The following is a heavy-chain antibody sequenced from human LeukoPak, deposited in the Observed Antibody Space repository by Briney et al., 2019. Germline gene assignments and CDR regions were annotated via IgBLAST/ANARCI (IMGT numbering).Heavy chain of an antibody. J-gene: IGHJ6*02. CDR1: GFTFSSYW. CDR3: ARVPYSGSYSGYYYYYGMDV. V-gene: IGHV3-7*01. D-gene: IGHD1-26*01. CDR2: IKQDGSEK. Sequence: PGGSLRLSCAASGFTFSSYWMSWVRQAPGKGLEWVANIKQDGSEKYYVDSVKGRFTISRDNAKNSLYLQMNSLRAEDTAVYYCARVPYSGSYSGYYYYYGMDVWGQATTVTVSS.